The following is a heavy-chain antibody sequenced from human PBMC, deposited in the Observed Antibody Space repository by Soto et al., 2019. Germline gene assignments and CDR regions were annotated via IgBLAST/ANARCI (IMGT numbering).Heavy chain of an antibody. CDR1: GYSFTSYW. D-gene: IGHD3-3*01. V-gene: IGHV5-51*01. Sequence: GESLKISCKGSGYSFTSYWIGWVRQMPGKGLEWMGIIYPGDSNTRYSPSLQGQVTISVDKSISTAYLQWSSLKATDTAMYNCARHAYYFWSGHPNPRYYYGMDVWGQGTTVTISS. CDR2: IYPGDSNT. J-gene: IGHJ6*02. CDR3: ARHAYYFWSGHPNPRYYYGMDV.